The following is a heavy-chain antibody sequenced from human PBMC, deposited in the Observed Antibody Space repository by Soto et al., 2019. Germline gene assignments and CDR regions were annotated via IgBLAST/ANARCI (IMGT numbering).Heavy chain of an antibody. CDR1: GGSVSNGDYY. CDR3: ARAPRGNYGYPSYFDY. V-gene: IGHV4-61*08. CDR2: IFYSGSA. J-gene: IGHJ4*02. Sequence: PSETLSLTCTVSGGSVSNGDYYWSWIRQPPGKGLEWIGYIFYSGSAHYNPSLKSRVTISVDTSKNQFSLKLSSVTAADTAVYYCARAPRGNYGYPSYFDYWGQGTLVTVSS. D-gene: IGHD3-10*01.